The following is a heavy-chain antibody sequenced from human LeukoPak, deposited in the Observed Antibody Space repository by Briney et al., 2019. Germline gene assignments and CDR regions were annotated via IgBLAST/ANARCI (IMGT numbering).Heavy chain of an antibody. CDR1: GFTFRSYG. J-gene: IGHJ4*02. V-gene: IGHV3-30*02. D-gene: IGHD3-22*01. CDR2: IRSDGSDK. Sequence: GGSLRLSCAASGFTFRSYGMHWVRQAPGKGLEWVAFIRSDGSDKYYVDSVTGRFTISRDNSKNTLYLQMNSLRAEDTAVYYCAKDLVVIDCWGQGTLVTVSS. CDR3: AKDLVVIDC.